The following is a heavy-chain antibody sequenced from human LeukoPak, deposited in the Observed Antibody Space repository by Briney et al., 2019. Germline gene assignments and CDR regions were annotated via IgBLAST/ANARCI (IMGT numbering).Heavy chain of an antibody. CDR3: ARYGSGSYSYYFDY. CDR1: GGSISSYY. V-gene: IGHV4-59*01. J-gene: IGHJ4*02. D-gene: IGHD3-10*01. Sequence: PSETLSLTCTVSGGSISSYYWSWIRQPLGKGLEWIGYIYYSGSTNYNPTLKSRVTISVDTSMNQFSLKLSSVTAADTAVYYCARYGSGSYSYYFDYWGQGTLVTVSS. CDR2: IYYSGST.